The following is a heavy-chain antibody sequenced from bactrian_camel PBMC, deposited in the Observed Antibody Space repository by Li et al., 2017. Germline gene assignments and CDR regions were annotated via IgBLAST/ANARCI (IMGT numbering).Heavy chain of an antibody. V-gene: IGHV3S42*01. CDR2: MSGAGST. Sequence: VQLVESGGGLVQIGGSLRLTCAASGFNFGGYGMSWVRQPPGKGLEWVSTMSGAGSTSYADSVKGRFTISRDNAKNTLYLQLNGLKTEDTAMYYCAKDRDVHLDEGGELVRPLPPTQGTQVTVS. D-gene: IGHD7*01. J-gene: IGHJ4*01. CDR1: GFNFGGYG.